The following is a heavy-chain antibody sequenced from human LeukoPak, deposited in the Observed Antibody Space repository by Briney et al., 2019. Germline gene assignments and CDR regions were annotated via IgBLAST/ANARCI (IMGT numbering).Heavy chain of an antibody. CDR3: AKAHTYYYDSSGYYILV. CDR1: GFTFSSYA. Sequence: GGSLRLSCAASGFTFSSYAMSWVRQAPGKGLEWVSAISGSGGSTYYADSVKGRFTISRDNSKNTLYLQMNSLRVEDTAVYYCAKAHTYYYDSSGYYILVWGQGTLVTASS. CDR2: ISGSGGST. V-gene: IGHV3-23*01. J-gene: IGHJ4*02. D-gene: IGHD3-22*01.